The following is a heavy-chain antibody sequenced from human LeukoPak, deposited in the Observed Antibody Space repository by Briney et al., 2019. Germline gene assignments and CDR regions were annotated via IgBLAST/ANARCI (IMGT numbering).Heavy chain of an antibody. Sequence: SVKVSCKASGGTFSSYAISWVRQAPGQGLEWMGGIIPIFGTANYAQKFQGRVTITADESTSTAYMELSSLRSEDTAVYYCARESNYYEDAFDIWGQGTMVTVSS. J-gene: IGHJ3*02. D-gene: IGHD3-22*01. CDR2: IIPIFGTA. V-gene: IGHV1-69*01. CDR3: ARESNYYEDAFDI. CDR1: GGTFSSYA.